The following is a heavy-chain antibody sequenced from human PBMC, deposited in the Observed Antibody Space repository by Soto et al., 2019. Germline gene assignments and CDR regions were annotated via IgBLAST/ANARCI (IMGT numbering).Heavy chain of an antibody. CDR2: INHSGST. J-gene: IGHJ6*02. CDR1: GGSFSGYY. Sequence: PXATLSLTCAVFGGSFSGYYWSWIRQPPGKGLEWIGEINHSGSTNYNPSLKSRVTISVDTSKNQFSLKLSSVTAADTAVYYCAREGKPRRRFGMDVWGQGTTVTVSS. D-gene: IGHD3-10*01. V-gene: IGHV4-34*01. CDR3: AREGKPRRRFGMDV.